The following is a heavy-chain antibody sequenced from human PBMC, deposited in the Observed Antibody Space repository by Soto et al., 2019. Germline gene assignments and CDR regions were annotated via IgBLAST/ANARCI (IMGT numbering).Heavy chain of an antibody. CDR3: AKETSAYDIDY. D-gene: IGHD5-12*01. CDR2: ISYDGNTK. CDR1: GFIFSGYA. Sequence: QVQLVESGGGVVQPGRSLRLSCAASGFIFSGYAMHWVRQAPGKGLEGGAGISYDGNTKYYADSVKGRFTVSRDNSKNTLYVQMNNVSAEDTAMYYCAKETSAYDIDYWGQGTLVNVSS. J-gene: IGHJ4*02. V-gene: IGHV3-30-3*01.